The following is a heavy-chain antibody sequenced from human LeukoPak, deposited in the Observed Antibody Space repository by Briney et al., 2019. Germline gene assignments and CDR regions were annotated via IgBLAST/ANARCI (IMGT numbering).Heavy chain of an antibody. J-gene: IGHJ4*02. CDR2: IKQDGSEK. V-gene: IGHV3-7*05. CDR1: VFTFSSYW. CDR3: AKDQRYCSSSSCPWEPFGY. D-gene: IGHD2-2*01. Sequence: GGSLRLSCAASVFTFSSYWMSWVRQAPGKGLEWVANIKQDGSEKYYVDSVKGRFTISRDNAKNFLYLQTNSLRAADTAVYYCAKDQRYCSSSSCPWEPFGYWGQGTLVTVSS.